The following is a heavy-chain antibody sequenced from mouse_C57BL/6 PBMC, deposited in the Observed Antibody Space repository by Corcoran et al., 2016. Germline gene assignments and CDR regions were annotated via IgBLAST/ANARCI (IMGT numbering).Heavy chain of an antibody. CDR2: INPNNGGT. CDR3: ARGGDYVPWFAY. Sequence: EVQLQQSGPELVKPGASVKISCKASGYTFTDYYMNWVKQSHGKSLEWIGDINPNNGGTSYNQKFKGKATLTVDKSSSTAYMELRSLTSEDSAVYYCARGGDYVPWFAYWGQGTLVTVSA. V-gene: IGHV1-26*01. CDR1: GYTFTDYY. J-gene: IGHJ3*01. D-gene: IGHD2-4*01.